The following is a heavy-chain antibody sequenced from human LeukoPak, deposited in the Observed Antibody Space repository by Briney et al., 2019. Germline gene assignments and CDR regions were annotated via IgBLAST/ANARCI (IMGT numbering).Heavy chain of an antibody. J-gene: IGHJ4*02. CDR3: ARGLIAAAAPDY. V-gene: IGHV4-34*01. CDR1: GGSFSGYY. Sequence: SETLSLTCAVYGGSFSGYYWSWIRQPPGKGLEWIGEINHSGSTNYNPSLKSRVTISVDTSKNQFFLKLSSVTAADTAVYYCARGLIAAAAPDYWGQGTLVTVSS. CDR2: INHSGST. D-gene: IGHD6-13*01.